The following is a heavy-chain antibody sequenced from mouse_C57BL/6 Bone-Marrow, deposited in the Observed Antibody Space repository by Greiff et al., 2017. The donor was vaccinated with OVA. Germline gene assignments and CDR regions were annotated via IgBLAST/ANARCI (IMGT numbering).Heavy chain of an antibody. CDR3: VRDRRYDGYHPAWFAY. CDR1: GFTFNTYA. CDR2: IRSKSSNYAT. J-gene: IGHJ3*01. V-gene: IGHV10-3*01. Sequence: DVHLVESGGGLVQPKGSLKLSCAASGFTFNTYAMHWVRQAPGKGLEWVARIRSKSSNYATYYADSVKDRFTISRDDSQSMLYLQMNNLKTEDTAMYYCVRDRRYDGYHPAWFAYWGQGTLVTVSA. D-gene: IGHD2-3*01.